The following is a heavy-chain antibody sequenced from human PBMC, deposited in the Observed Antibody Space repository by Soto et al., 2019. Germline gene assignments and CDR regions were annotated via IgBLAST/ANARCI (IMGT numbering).Heavy chain of an antibody. CDR1: DGSFSGYY. CDR3: ARGRGGAVVVPAARVYWFDP. D-gene: IGHD2-2*01. Sequence: SETLSLTCAVYDGSFSGYYWNWIRQPPGKGLEWIGEINHSGSTNYNPSLKSRVTISVDTSKNQFSLNLNSVTAADTAVYYCARGRGGAVVVPAARVYWFDPWGQETLVTVSS. CDR2: INHSGST. J-gene: IGHJ5*02. V-gene: IGHV4-34*01.